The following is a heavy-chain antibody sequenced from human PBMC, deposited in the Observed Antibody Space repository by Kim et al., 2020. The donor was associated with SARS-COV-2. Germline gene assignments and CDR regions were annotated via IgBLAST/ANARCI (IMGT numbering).Heavy chain of an antibody. D-gene: IGHD6-19*01. V-gene: IGHV4-34*01. Sequence: SETLSLTCAVYGGSFSGYYWSWIRQPPGKGLEWIGEINHSGSTNYNPSLKSRVTISVDTSKNQFSLKLSSVTAADTAVYYCARGPLAGYSSGWYDYWGQGTLVTVSS. CDR1: GGSFSGYY. CDR3: ARGPLAGYSSGWYDY. CDR2: INHSGST. J-gene: IGHJ4*02.